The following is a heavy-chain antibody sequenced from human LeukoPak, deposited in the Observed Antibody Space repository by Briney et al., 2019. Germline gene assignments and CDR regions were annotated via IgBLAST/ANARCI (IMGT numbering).Heavy chain of an antibody. CDR2: ISYSGSA. CDR1: GGSISSNY. CDR3: ARGQLGSGMDDP. D-gene: IGHD3-10*01. V-gene: IGHV4-59*01. J-gene: IGHJ5*02. Sequence: KPTETLSLTCTVSGGSISSNYWSWIRQPPGKGLEWIGYISYSGSANYNPSLKSRATILLDTSKNQFSLRLTSVTPADTAVYYCARGQLGSGMDDPWGQGTLVTVSS.